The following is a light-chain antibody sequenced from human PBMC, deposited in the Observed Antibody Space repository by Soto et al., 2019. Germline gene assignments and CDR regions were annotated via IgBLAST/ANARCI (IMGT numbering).Light chain of an antibody. CDR3: QQYNNWPYT. CDR1: QSVSSN. V-gene: IGKV3-15*01. J-gene: IGKJ2*01. Sequence: EIVMTQSPATLSVSPGERATLSCRASQSVSSNLAWYQQKPGQAPRLLIYGASTRATCIPARSSGSGSGTEFTLTISSLQSEDFAVYYCQQYNNWPYTFGQGTKLEIK. CDR2: GAS.